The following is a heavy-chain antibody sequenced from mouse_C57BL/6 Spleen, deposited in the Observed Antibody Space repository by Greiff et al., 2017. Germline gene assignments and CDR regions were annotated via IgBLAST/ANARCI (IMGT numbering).Heavy chain of an antibody. D-gene: IGHD5-5*01. CDR2: IHPNSGST. V-gene: IGHV1-64*01. CDR3: ANPTSADYYAMDY. J-gene: IGHJ4*01. CDR1: GYTFTSYW. Sequence: QVQLQQPGAELVKPGASVKLSCKASGYTFTSYWMHWVKQRPGQGLEWIGMIHPNSGSTNYNEKFKSKATLTVDKSSSTASMQLSSLTSEDSAVYYCANPTSADYYAMDYWGQGTSVTVSS.